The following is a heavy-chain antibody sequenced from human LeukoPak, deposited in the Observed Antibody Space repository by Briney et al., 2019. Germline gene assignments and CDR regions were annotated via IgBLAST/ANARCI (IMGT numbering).Heavy chain of an antibody. D-gene: IGHD2-15*01. J-gene: IGHJ4*02. CDR1: GFTFSDYY. CDR3: TRDPRILDY. V-gene: IGHV3-11*01. CDR2: IGGSGSSI. Sequence: GGSLRLSCAASGFTFSDYYMTWIRQAPGKGPECVSYIGGSGSSIKYADSVKGRFTISRDNAKNSLYLQMNSLRAEDTAVYYCTRDPRILDYWGQGTLVTVSS.